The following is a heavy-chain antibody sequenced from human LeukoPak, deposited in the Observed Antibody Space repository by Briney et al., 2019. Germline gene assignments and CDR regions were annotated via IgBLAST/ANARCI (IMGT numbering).Heavy chain of an antibody. Sequence: ASVKVSCKASGGSFSDYSISWVGQAPGQGLEWMGRIIAILDTAHYAQKFQGRFTITADKSTATVYMELSSLRSDDTAVYYCVRSGYDYDWFDPWGQGTLVTVSS. D-gene: IGHD5-12*01. CDR3: VRSGYDYDWFDP. CDR1: GGSFSDYS. J-gene: IGHJ5*02. CDR2: IIAILDTA. V-gene: IGHV1-69*08.